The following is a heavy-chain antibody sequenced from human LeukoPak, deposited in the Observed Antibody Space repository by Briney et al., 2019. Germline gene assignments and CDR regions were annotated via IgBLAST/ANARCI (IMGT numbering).Heavy chain of an antibody. CDR3: AKVRYDRSAYYSFFDY. CDR1: GYSFTSYW. V-gene: IGHV5-51*01. Sequence: GESLKISCKGSGYSFTSYWIGWVRQMPGKGLEWMGIIYPGDSDTRYSPSFQGQVSISADKSISTAYLQWSSLKASDTAMYFCAKVRYDRSAYYSFFDYWGQGTLVTVSS. J-gene: IGHJ4*02. CDR2: IYPGDSDT. D-gene: IGHD3-22*01.